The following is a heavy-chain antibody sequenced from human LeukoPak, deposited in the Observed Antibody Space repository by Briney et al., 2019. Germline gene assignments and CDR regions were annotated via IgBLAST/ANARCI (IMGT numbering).Heavy chain of an antibody. CDR1: GGSISSYY. CDR3: ARVVEDSSGWNHYYMDV. J-gene: IGHJ6*03. D-gene: IGHD6-19*01. CDR2: IYTSGSP. V-gene: IGHV4-4*07. Sequence: SDTLSLTCSVSGGSISSYYWSWLRQPAGEGLEWIGRIYTSGSPNYNPSLKSRLTMSVDTSKNQFSLELSSVTAADTAVYYCARVVEDSSGWNHYYMDVWGKGTTVTISS.